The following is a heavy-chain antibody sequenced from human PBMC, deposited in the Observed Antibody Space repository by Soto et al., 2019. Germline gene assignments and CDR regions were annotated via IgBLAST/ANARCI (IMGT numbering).Heavy chain of an antibody. CDR3: AKDGQFRTDGFDV. CDR2: LSRGGGTT. D-gene: IGHD1-1*01. J-gene: IGHJ3*01. V-gene: IGHV3-23*01. CDR1: GFTFSSHG. Sequence: EAQLSESGGDLVQPGGSLRLSCAASGFTFSSHGMSWVRQAPGKGLAWISGLSRGGGTTYYADSVTGRFTISRDNSKDTLDLIMNSLRVEDTALYYCAKDGQFRTDGFDVWGQGTMVTVSS.